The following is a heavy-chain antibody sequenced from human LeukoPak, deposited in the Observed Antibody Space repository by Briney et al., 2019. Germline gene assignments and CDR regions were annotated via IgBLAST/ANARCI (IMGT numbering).Heavy chain of an antibody. V-gene: IGHV3-30*02. CDR1: GFTFSSYG. Sequence: GGSLRLSCAASGFTFSSYGMHWVRQAPGKGLEWVAFIRYDGSNKYYADSVKGRFTISRDNSKNTLYLHVNSLRAEDTAVYYCARDLRSSGYYAFDYWGQGTLVTVSS. CDR2: IRYDGSNK. J-gene: IGHJ4*02. D-gene: IGHD3-22*01. CDR3: ARDLRSSGYYAFDY.